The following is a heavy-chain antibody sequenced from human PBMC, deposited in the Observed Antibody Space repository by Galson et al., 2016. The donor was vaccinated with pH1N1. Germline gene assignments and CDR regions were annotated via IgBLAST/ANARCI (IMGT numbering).Heavy chain of an antibody. J-gene: IGHJ4*01. D-gene: IGHD2-2*01. CDR2: ISTNTGNP. CDR3: VRDGIIDCHGSSCFDY. V-gene: IGHV7-4-1*02. Sequence: SVKVSCKASGYSLSSYAINWVRQAPGQGLEWVGWISTNTGNPTYAQGFTGRFVFSLDTSVSAAYLQISGLKAEDTAVYYCVRDGIIDCHGSSCFDYWGQGTLVTVSS. CDR1: GYSLSSYA.